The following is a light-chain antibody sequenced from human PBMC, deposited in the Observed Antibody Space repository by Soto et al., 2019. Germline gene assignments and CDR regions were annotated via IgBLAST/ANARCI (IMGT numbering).Light chain of an antibody. CDR2: DVA. CDR3: QQYNSDTLT. Sequence: DIQMTQSPSTLSASVGDRVTITCRASQSIDRWLAWYQQRPGRAPKLLIYDVANLETGVPSRFSGSGSETEFTLTISSLQPDDFAIYYCQQYNSDTLTFGGGTKVDIK. CDR1: QSIDRW. J-gene: IGKJ4*01. V-gene: IGKV1-5*01.